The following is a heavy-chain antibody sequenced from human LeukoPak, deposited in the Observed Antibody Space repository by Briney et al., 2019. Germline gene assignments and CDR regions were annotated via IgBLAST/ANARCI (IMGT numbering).Heavy chain of an antibody. CDR1: GFTFSSYG. J-gene: IGHJ4*02. Sequence: GGSLRLSCAASGFTFSSYGMHWVRQAPGKGLEWVAFIRYDGSNKYYADSVKGRFTISRDNSKNTLYLQMNSLRAEDTAVYYCAKAADGIAAVSDCWGQGTLVTVSS. D-gene: IGHD6-13*01. CDR3: AKAADGIAAVSDC. CDR2: IRYDGSNK. V-gene: IGHV3-30*02.